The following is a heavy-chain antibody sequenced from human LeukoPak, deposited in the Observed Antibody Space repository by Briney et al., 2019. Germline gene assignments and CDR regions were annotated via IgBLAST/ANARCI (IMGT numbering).Heavy chain of an antibody. J-gene: IGHJ3*01. CDR3: ARDARYSGYDSAFDV. CDR1: GYTFSNYG. CDR2: ITAYNVKT. D-gene: IGHD5-12*01. V-gene: IGHV1-18*01. Sequence: ASVKVSCKASGYTFSNYGITWVRQAPGQGLEWMGWITAYNVKTDYAQNLQGRVTMTTDTSPTTAYMELRSLRSDDTAMYYCARDARYSGYDSAFDVWGQGTMVTVSS.